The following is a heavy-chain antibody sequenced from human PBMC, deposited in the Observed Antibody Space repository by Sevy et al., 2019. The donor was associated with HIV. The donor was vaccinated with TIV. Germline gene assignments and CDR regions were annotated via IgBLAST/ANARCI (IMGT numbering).Heavy chain of an antibody. D-gene: IGHD2-21*02. CDR2: MYHGGNI. J-gene: IGHJ4*02. CDR1: SYSISSGYY. CDR3: ARGGSCGTDCFVFYFFDY. Sequence: SETLSLTCTVSSYSISSGYYWAWIRQSPGKGLEWIGSMYHGGNIFYNTSLKSRVTLSLDTSKNQFSLKLNSVTAADTAIYYCARGGSCGTDCFVFYFFDYWGQGTLVTVSS. V-gene: IGHV4-38-2*02.